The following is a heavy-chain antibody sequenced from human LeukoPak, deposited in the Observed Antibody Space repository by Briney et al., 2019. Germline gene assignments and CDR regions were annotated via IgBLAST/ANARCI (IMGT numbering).Heavy chain of an antibody. CDR2: VTHDGSKM. D-gene: IGHD2-15*01. CDR1: GFSFSDYS. J-gene: IGHJ3*02. CDR3: VRGGSEVVVAAALGAFDI. Sequence: PGGSLRLSCSASGFSFSDYSIHWVRQAPGKGFDWVTVVTHDGSKMYYADSVEGRFIISRDNSEDMVYLQMDRLTSEDTAMYYCVRGGSEVVVAAALGAFDIWGQGTMVTVSS. V-gene: IGHV3-30*14.